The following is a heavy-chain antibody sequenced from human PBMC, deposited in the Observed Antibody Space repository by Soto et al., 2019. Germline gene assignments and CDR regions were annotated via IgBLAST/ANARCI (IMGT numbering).Heavy chain of an antibody. CDR2: IISNHGK. D-gene: IGHD1-7*01. CDR1: GFSLSDDTMG. V-gene: IGHV2-26*01. J-gene: IGHJ4*02. CDR3: ARIVVPGTIPTFDY. Sequence: QVTLKESGPVLVKPTETLTLTCSVSGFSLSDDTMGVSWVRKSPVKAPEWLVHIISNHGKSFGKSLHSIITVYEDTYKSQVVLMMTNMDPEDAGTYYCARIVVPGTIPTFDYWGQGTLVTVSS.